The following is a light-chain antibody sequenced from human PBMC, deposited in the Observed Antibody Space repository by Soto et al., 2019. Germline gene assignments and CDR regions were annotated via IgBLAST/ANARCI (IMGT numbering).Light chain of an antibody. J-gene: IGKJ1*01. CDR2: GAS. CDR1: QSVSSY. CDR3: QQRSNWVWT. Sequence: EILFTQSPAPPSLFPRGRGTPSFRASQSVSSYLAWYQQKPGQAPRLLIYGASNRATGIPARFSGSGSGTDFTLTISSLEPEDFAVYYCQQRSNWVWTFGQGTKVDIK. V-gene: IGKV3-11*01.